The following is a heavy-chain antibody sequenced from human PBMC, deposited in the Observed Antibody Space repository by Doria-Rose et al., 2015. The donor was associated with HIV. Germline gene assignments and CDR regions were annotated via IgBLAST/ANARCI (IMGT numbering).Heavy chain of an antibody. V-gene: IGHV2-26*01. CDR1: GVSLSSPGMG. J-gene: IGHJ4*02. D-gene: IGHD6-13*01. CDR2: IFSDDER. Sequence: SGPVLVEPTETLTLTCTVSGVSLSSPGMGVSWIRQPPGKALEWLAKIFSDDERSYKTSPKSRLTISRGTSKSQVVLTMTDMDPVDTATYYCARIKSSRWYHKYYFDFWGQGTLVIVSA. CDR3: ARIKSSRWYHKYYFDF.